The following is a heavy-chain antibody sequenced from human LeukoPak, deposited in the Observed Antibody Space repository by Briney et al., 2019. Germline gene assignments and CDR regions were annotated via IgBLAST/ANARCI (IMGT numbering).Heavy chain of an antibody. CDR2: ISGSAHKI. J-gene: IGHJ4*02. D-gene: IGHD5-18*01. CDR3: AGRPTGYSSGYIH. Sequence: GGTLRLSCVASGITFSNYAVSWVRQAPEKGLDWVSVISGSAHKIRYADSVKGRFTISRDNSENIVYLQMNNLRVEDTAVYYCAGRPTGYSSGYIHWGQGTLVTVSS. CDR1: GITFSNYA. V-gene: IGHV3-23*01.